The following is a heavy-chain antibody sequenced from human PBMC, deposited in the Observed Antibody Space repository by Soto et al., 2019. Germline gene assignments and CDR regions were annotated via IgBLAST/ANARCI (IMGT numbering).Heavy chain of an antibody. CDR1: GGSVNINNYY. J-gene: IGHJ4*02. V-gene: IGHV4-39*02. Sequence: SESLSLTCTVSGGSVNINNYYWAWIRQPPGKGLAWITSIYYDGSTYYNPSLKSRVSISVDTSKNHFSLKLSSVTAADTAVYYCAKVVVAATRHTDFDSWGQGTLVTVSS. D-gene: IGHD2-15*01. CDR3: AKVVVAATRHTDFDS. CDR2: IYYDGST.